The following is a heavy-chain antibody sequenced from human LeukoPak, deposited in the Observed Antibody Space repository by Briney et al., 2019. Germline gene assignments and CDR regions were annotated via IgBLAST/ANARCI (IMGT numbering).Heavy chain of an antibody. J-gene: IGHJ5*02. CDR1: GYTFTNYD. D-gene: IGHD1-1*01. Sequence: ASVKVSCKASGYTFTNYDINWVRQATGQGLERRGWMNPKSANTGCAQKFQGRVTMTRNNSISTAYMELSSLRSEDTAMYFCARGPSLHTNWVGGRWFDPWGQGTRVIVSS. CDR3: ARGPSLHTNWVGGRWFDP. V-gene: IGHV1-8*01. CDR2: MNPKSANT.